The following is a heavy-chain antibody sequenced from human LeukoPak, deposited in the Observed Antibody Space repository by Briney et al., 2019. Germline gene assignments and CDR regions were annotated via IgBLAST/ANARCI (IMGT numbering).Heavy chain of an antibody. J-gene: IGHJ4*02. CDR1: GFTFSSYA. D-gene: IGHD4-17*01. CDR3: ATHSLGGSCYKGRATVTTRGCNYFDY. CDR2: ISYDGSNK. V-gene: IGHV3-30-3*01. Sequence: GGSLRLSCAASGFTFSSYAMHWVRQAPGKGLEWVAVISYDGSNKYYADSVKGRFTISRDNSKNTLYLQMNSLRAEDTAVYYCATHSLGGSCYKGRATVTTRGCNYFDYWGQGTLVTVSS.